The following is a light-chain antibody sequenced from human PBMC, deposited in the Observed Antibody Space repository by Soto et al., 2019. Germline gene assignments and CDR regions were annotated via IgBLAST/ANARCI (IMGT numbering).Light chain of an antibody. CDR2: DAS. CDR1: QDISNF. Sequence: DIQMTQSPSSVSASVGDRVTITCRASQDISNFLNWYQQKPGKAPKLLTYDASDLETGVPSRFSGSGSGTDFTFTISNLQPEDFATYYCQQYDSLPFTFGPGTKVDFK. V-gene: IGKV1-33*01. J-gene: IGKJ3*01. CDR3: QQYDSLPFT.